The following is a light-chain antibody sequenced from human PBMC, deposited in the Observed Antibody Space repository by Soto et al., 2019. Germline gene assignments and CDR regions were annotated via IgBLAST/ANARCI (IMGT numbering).Light chain of an antibody. CDR1: QSVSGN. CDR3: QQYNSWPTWT. Sequence: EIVMTQSPSTLSVSPGERATLSCRASQSVSGNLAWYQQKPGQAPSLLIYGVSTRATGIPARFSGSGSGTEFTLTISSLQSEDVAVYYCQQYNSWPTWTFGQGTKVDIK. J-gene: IGKJ1*01. V-gene: IGKV3-15*01. CDR2: GVS.